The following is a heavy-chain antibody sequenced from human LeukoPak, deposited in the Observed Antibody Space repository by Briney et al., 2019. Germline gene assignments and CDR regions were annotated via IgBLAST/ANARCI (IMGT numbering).Heavy chain of an antibody. J-gene: IGHJ5*02. CDR1: GGSYSGYY. CDR3: ATSRITIFGVVKRWFDP. CDR2: INHSGST. V-gene: IGHV4-34*01. Sequence: SETLSLTCAVYGGSYSGYYWSWIRQPPGKGLEWIGEINHSGSTNYNPSLKSRVTISVDTSKNQSSLKLSSVTAADTAVYYCATSRITIFGVVKRWFDPWGQGTLVTVSS. D-gene: IGHD3-3*01.